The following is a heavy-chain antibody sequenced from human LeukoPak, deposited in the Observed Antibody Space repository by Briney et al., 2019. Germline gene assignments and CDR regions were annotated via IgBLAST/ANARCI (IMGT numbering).Heavy chain of an antibody. J-gene: IGHJ4*02. V-gene: IGHV1-8*03. D-gene: IGHD1-1*01. CDR1: GYTFTSYD. Sequence: ASVKVSCKASGYTFTSYDINWVRQAPGQGLEWMGWMNPNSGNTGYAQKFQGRVTITRNSSISTAYMELSSLGSEDTAVYYCARRSGGTGTTLAYWGQGTLVTVSS. CDR3: ARRSGGTGTTLAY. CDR2: MNPNSGNT.